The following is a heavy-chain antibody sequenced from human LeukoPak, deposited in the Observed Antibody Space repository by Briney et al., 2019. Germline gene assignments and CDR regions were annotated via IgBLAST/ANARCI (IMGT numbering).Heavy chain of an antibody. CDR2: INWNGGST. CDR1: GFTFDDYG. Sequence: PGGSLRLSCAASGFTFDDYGMSWVRQAPGKGLEWVSGINWNGGSTGYADSVKGRFTISRDNAKNSLYLQMNSLRAEDTALYYCATDGTMIVVDHFDYWGQGTLVTVSS. D-gene: IGHD3-22*01. V-gene: IGHV3-20*04. CDR3: ATDGTMIVVDHFDY. J-gene: IGHJ4*02.